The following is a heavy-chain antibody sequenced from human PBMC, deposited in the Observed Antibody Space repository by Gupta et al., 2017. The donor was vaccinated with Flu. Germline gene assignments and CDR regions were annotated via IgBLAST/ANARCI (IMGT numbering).Heavy chain of an antibody. V-gene: IGHV3-33*01. CDR2: IWSNGNNK. D-gene: IGHD3-10*01. J-gene: IGHJ3*02. CDR3: VRERGPFDGFDI. Sequence: VRQALGKWLEWVAVIWSNGNNKYYADSVRGRFTFSRDNSKNTMYLQMSSLRVEDTAVYYCVRERGPFDGFDIWGQGTMVTVSS.